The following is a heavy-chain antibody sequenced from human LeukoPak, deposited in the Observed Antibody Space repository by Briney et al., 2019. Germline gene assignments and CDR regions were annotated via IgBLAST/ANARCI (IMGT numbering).Heavy chain of an antibody. CDR1: GGTFSSYA. CDR3: ARRPPYYYDSLFDP. D-gene: IGHD3-22*01. J-gene: IGHJ5*02. Sequence: EASVKVSCTASGGTFSSYAISWVRQAPGQGLEWMGGIIPIFGTASYAQKFQGRVTITADESTSTAYMELSSLRSEDTAVYYCARRPPYYYDSLFDPWGQGTLVTVSS. CDR2: IIPIFGTA. V-gene: IGHV1-69*13.